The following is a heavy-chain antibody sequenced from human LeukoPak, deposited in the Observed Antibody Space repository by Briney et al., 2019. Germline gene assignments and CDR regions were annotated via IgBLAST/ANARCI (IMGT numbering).Heavy chain of an antibody. J-gene: IGHJ4*02. V-gene: IGHV4-31*03. CDR1: SGSISSGGYY. D-gene: IGHD5-18*01. CDR3: ARETRISYSYFHY. Sequence: SETLSLTCTVSSGSISSGGYYWNWIRQHPGKGLEWIGYIHYSGSTYYNPSLKSRVTISVDTSKNQFSLKLNSVTAADTAVYYCARETRISYSYFHYWGQGTVVTVSS. CDR2: IHYSGST.